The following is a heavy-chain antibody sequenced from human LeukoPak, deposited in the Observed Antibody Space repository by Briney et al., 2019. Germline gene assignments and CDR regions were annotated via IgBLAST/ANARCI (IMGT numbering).Heavy chain of an antibody. CDR1: GFTFSSYA. D-gene: IGHD3-22*01. Sequence: GGSLRLSCAASGFTFSSYAMSWARQAPGKGLEWVSGISGSGGSTYYADSVKGRFTISRDNSKNTLYLQMNSLRAEDTAVYYCAKAGYYDSSGYYYDYYYYYMDVWGKGTTVTVSS. CDR3: AKAGYYDSSGYYYDYYYYYMDV. V-gene: IGHV3-23*01. J-gene: IGHJ6*03. CDR2: ISGSGGST.